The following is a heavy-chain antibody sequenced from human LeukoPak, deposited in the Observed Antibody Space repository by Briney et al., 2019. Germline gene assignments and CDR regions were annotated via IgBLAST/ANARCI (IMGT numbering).Heavy chain of an antibody. Sequence: GGSLRLSCAASGFTFSSYWMSWVRQAPGKGLEWMANINQGGSDKNYVNSVKGRLTISRDNAKNSLYLQMNSLRAEDTAVYYCARDGDILTGHFNYWGQGTLVTVSS. CDR1: GFTFSSYW. CDR3: ARDGDILTGHFNY. J-gene: IGHJ4*02. CDR2: INQGGSDK. D-gene: IGHD3-9*01. V-gene: IGHV3-7*03.